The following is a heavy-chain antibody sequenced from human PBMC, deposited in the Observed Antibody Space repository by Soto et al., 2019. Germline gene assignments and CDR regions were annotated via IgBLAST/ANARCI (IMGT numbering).Heavy chain of an antibody. J-gene: IGHJ4*02. D-gene: IGHD2-21*01. V-gene: IGHV1-46*01. CDR1: GYRFTTYY. CDR2: INPTGGST. CDR3: ARDLAAGDL. Sequence: QAHLVQSGAEVRKPGASVKVSCKTYGYRFTTYYIHWVRQAPGHGLEWMAIINPTGGSTNYAQKFRGRITLTMDTSTSTVYMELSSLRSEDTAVYYCARDLAAGDLWGQGTLVTVSS.